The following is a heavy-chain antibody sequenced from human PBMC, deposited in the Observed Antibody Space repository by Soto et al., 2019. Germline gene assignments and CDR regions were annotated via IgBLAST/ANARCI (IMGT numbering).Heavy chain of an antibody. J-gene: IGHJ4*02. CDR2: ISSNGGST. Sequence: EVQLVESGGGLVQPGGSLRLSCAASGFTFSSYAMHWVRQAPGKGLEYVSAISSNGGSTYYANSVKGRFTISRDNSKNTLYLQMGSLRAEDMDVYYCAKTNYGDDIHWGKGTLVTVSS. CDR1: GFTFSSYA. CDR3: AKTNYGDDIH. D-gene: IGHD4-17*01. V-gene: IGHV3-64*01.